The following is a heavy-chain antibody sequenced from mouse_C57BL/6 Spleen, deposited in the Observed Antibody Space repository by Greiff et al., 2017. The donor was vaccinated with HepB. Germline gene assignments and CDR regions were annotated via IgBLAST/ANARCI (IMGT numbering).Heavy chain of an antibody. CDR1: GYTFTDYE. V-gene: IGHV1-15*01. J-gene: IGHJ4*01. Sequence: VQRVESGAELVRPGASVTLSCKASGYTFTDYEMHWVKQTPVHGLEWIGAIDPETGGTAYNQKFKGKAILTADKSSSTAYMELRSLTSEDSAVYYCTRYDYYGSLYAMDYWGKGTSVTVSS. CDR3: TRYDYYGSLYAMDY. CDR2: IDPETGGT. D-gene: IGHD1-1*01.